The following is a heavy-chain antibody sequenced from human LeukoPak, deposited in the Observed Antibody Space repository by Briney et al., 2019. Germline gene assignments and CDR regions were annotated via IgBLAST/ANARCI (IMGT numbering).Heavy chain of an antibody. CDR2: INSDGSST. CDR1: GFTFSSYW. CDR3: ARVVSGSYPYYYYYMDV. D-gene: IGHD1-26*01. Sequence: GGSLRLSCAASGFTFSSYWMHWVRQAPGKGLVWVSRINSDGSSTSYADSVKGRFTISRDNSKNTLYLQMNSLRAEDTAVYYCARVVSGSYPYYYYYMDVWGKGTTVTVSS. J-gene: IGHJ6*03. V-gene: IGHV3-74*01.